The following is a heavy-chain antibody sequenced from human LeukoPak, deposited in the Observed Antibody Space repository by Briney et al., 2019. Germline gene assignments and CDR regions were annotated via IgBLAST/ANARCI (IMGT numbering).Heavy chain of an antibody. CDR3: ARPGRGALCEY. CDR2: IYTSHHDA. Sequence: GESLKISRKGFGYRLTDYWNGWVRPMPGKGPGGVGCIYTSHHDANYSPSFQGHVSISADKSNTTAYLQWRSLKASDTAMNYCARPGRGALCEYWGQGTLVTVSS. V-gene: IGHV5-51*01. CDR1: GYRLTDYW. D-gene: IGHD3-10*01. J-gene: IGHJ4*02.